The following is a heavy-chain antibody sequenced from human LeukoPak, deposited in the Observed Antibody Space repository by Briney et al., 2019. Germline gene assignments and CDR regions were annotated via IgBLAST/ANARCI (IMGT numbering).Heavy chain of an antibody. Sequence: ASVKVSCKASGYTFTGYYMHWVRQAPGQGLEWMGWINPNSGGTNYAQKFQGRVTMTRDTSIGTAYMELSRLRSDDTAVYYCARDIVMVVGSFYYGMDFWGQGTTVTVSS. D-gene: IGHD2-8*02. CDR2: INPNSGGT. V-gene: IGHV1-2*02. CDR1: GYTFTGYY. J-gene: IGHJ6*02. CDR3: ARDIVMVVGSFYYGMDF.